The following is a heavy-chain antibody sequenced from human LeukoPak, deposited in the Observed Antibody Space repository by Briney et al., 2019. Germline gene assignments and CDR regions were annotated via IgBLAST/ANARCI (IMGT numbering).Heavy chain of an antibody. Sequence: ASVKVSCKASGYTFTGYYMHWVRQAPGQGLEWMGRINPNSGGTNYAQKFQGRVTMTRDTSISTAYMELSRLRSDDTAVYYCARSYGDYGNYYYYMDVWGKGTTVTVPS. V-gene: IGHV1-2*06. CDR1: GYTFTGYY. D-gene: IGHD4-17*01. CDR2: INPNSGGT. J-gene: IGHJ6*03. CDR3: ARSYGDYGNYYYYMDV.